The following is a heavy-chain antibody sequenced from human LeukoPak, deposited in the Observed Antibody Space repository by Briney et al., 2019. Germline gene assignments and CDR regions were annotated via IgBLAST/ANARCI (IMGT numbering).Heavy chain of an antibody. J-gene: IGHJ4*02. CDR1: GFTFSNYA. Sequence: GGSLRLSCTASGFTFSNYAMMWVRQAPGKGLEWVSAIRARGDGTFYADAVKGRFTISRDNSKNTLYLQMSSLRAEDTALYYCAKGLNAGAIRPPLDYWGQGTLVTVSS. CDR2: IRARGDGT. CDR3: AKGLNAGAIRPPLDY. D-gene: IGHD6-6*01. V-gene: IGHV3-23*01.